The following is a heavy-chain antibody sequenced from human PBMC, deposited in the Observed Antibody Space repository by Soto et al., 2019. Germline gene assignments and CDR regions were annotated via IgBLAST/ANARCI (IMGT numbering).Heavy chain of an antibody. CDR1: GYTFTSYG. CDR2: ISAYNGNT. CDR3: ARDSITIFGVVTPSYYGMDV. D-gene: IGHD3-3*01. V-gene: IGHV1-18*01. J-gene: IGHJ6*02. Sequence: ASVKVSCKASGYTFTSYGISWVRQAPGQGLEWMGWISAYNGNTNYAQKLQGRVTMTTDTSTSTAYMELRSLRSDDTAVYYCARDSITIFGVVTPSYYGMDVWGQGPTVPVPS.